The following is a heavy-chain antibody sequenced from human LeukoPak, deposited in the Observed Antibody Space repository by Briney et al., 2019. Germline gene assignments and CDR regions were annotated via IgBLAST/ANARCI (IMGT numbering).Heavy chain of an antibody. D-gene: IGHD3-10*01. Sequence: GGSLRLSCAASGFTFSSYAMSWVRQAPGKGLEWVSAISGSGGSTYYADSVEGRFTISRDNSKNTLYLQMNSLRAEDTAVYYCAKPRRTMVRGVTAYYFDYWGQGTLVTVSS. CDR3: AKPRRTMVRGVTAYYFDY. CDR2: ISGSGGST. J-gene: IGHJ4*02. CDR1: GFTFSSYA. V-gene: IGHV3-23*01.